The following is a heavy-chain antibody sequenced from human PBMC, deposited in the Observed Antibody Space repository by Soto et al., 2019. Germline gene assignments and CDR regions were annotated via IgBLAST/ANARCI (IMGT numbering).Heavy chain of an antibody. D-gene: IGHD2-2*01. J-gene: IGHJ5*02. CDR2: IYTSGST. V-gene: IGHV4-4*07. Sequence: SETLSLTCTVSGGSISSYYWSWIRQPAGKGLEWIGRIYTSGSTNYNPSLKSRVTMSVDTSKNQFSLKLSSVTAADTAVYYCARDLSYCSSTSCSNWFDPWGHGTLVTISS. CDR3: ARDLSYCSSTSCSNWFDP. CDR1: GGSISSYY.